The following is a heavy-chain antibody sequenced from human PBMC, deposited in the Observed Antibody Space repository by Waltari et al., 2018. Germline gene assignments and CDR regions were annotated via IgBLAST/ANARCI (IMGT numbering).Heavy chain of an antibody. CDR3: ARASGWWYFDY. CDR2: ISSSGSTI. Sequence: EVQLVESGGGLVQPGGSLRRSCAASGFTFSSYEMNWVRQAPGKGLEWVSYISSSGSTIYYADSVKGRFTISRDNAKNSLYLQMNSLRAEDTAVYYCARASGWWYFDYWGQGTLVTVSS. D-gene: IGHD6-19*01. J-gene: IGHJ4*02. CDR1: GFTFSSYE. V-gene: IGHV3-48*03.